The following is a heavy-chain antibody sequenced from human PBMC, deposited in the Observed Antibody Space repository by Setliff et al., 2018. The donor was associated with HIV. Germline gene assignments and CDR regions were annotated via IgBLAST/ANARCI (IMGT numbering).Heavy chain of an antibody. D-gene: IGHD4-17*01. CDR1: GFTFTNAW. J-gene: IGHJ4*02. CDR2: IKSKADGGTA. V-gene: IGHV3-15*01. CDR3: NTWATVQDYGGTFLDS. Sequence: GGSLRLSCVASGFTFTNAWMAWVRQAPEKGLEWVGLIKSKADGGTAEYLASVKGRFTISRDDSKSTMYLQINSLKTEDTGVYYCNTWATVQDYGGTFLDSWGQGTLVTVS.